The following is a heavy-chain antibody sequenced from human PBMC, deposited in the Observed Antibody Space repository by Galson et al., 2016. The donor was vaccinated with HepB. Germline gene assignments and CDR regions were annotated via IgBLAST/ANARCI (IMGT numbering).Heavy chain of an antibody. D-gene: IGHD1/OR15-1a*01. Sequence: SLRLSCAASGFTLSTYAMTWVRQTPGKGLEWVSTVSGTGGSTYYADSVKGRFTISRDNSKNMLYLQMNSLRAEDTAVYYCARHPQNNLWGQGTLVTVSS. CDR2: VSGTGGST. J-gene: IGHJ4*02. CDR3: ARHPQNNL. CDR1: GFTLSTYA. V-gene: IGHV3-23*01.